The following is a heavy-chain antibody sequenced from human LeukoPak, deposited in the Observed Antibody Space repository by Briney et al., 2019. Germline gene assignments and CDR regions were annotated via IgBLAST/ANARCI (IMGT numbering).Heavy chain of an antibody. CDR1: GGSISSYY. Sequence: SETLSLTCTVSGGSISSYYWSWIRQPPGKGLEWIGYIYYSGSTNYNPSLKSRVTISVDTSKNQFSLKLSSVTAADTAVYYCARGWGPANYYGMDVWGQGTTVTVSS. D-gene: IGHD2-21*02. CDR2: IYYSGST. J-gene: IGHJ6*02. CDR3: ARGWGPANYYGMDV. V-gene: IGHV4-59*08.